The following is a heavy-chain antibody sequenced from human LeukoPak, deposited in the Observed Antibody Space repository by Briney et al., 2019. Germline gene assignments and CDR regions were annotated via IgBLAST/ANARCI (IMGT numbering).Heavy chain of an antibody. D-gene: IGHD7-27*01. J-gene: IGHJ4*02. CDR3: ARARTGDSDY. Sequence: GASVKVSCKASGYTFTSYYIHWVRQAPGQGLEWMGLINPGGGSTTYSQKFQGRVTMTRDTSTSTVYMELNSLRSEDTAVYYCARARTGDSDYWGQGTLVTVSS. CDR1: GYTFTSYY. V-gene: IGHV1-46*01. CDR2: INPGGGST.